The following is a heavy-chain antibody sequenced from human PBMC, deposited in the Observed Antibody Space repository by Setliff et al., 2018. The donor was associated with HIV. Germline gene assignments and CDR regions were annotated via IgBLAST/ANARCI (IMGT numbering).Heavy chain of an antibody. V-gene: IGHV4-61*05. CDR2: IHHSGSS. J-gene: IGHJ4*02. CDR3: AREHDYSNYRRLDS. D-gene: IGHD4-4*01. Sequence: LTCTVSGGSIYGSDYYWGWIRQPPGKGLESIGYIHHSGSSDYTPSLRSRVTMSVDTSKNQFSLKLTSVTAADTAVYYCAREHDYSNYRRLDSWGQGILVTVSS. CDR1: GGSIYGSDYY.